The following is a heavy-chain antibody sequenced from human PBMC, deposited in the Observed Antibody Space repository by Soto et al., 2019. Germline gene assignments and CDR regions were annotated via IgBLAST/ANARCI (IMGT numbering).Heavy chain of an antibody. D-gene: IGHD6-6*01. J-gene: IGHJ6*02. V-gene: IGHV3-30*18. Sequence: QVQLVESGGGVVQPGKSLRLSCAASGLTLITYGRHWVRQAPGKGLEWVAVISNDGSKKHYADSVKGRFTISRDDSENTVYLQMNSLRPDDTAVYYCAKSRRSYYYYYGMDVWGQGTTVTVSS. CDR2: ISNDGSKK. CDR3: AKSRRSYYYYYGMDV. CDR1: GLTLITYG.